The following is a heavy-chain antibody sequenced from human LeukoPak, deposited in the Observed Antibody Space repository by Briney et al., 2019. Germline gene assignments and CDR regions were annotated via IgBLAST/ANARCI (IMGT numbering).Heavy chain of an antibody. Sequence: SQTLSLTCTVSGGSISSGDYYWSWIRQPPGKGLEWIGYIYHSGSTYYNPSLKSRVTISEDTSKNQFSLKLSSVTAADTAVYYCARALPAPPYYYDSSGYAFDIWGQGTMVTVSS. J-gene: IGHJ3*02. CDR1: GGSISSGDYY. CDR3: ARALPAPPYYYDSSGYAFDI. D-gene: IGHD3-22*01. CDR2: IYHSGST. V-gene: IGHV4-30-4*01.